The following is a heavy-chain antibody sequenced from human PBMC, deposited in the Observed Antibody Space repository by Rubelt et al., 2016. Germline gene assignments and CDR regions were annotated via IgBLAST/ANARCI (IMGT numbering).Heavy chain of an antibody. CDR3: VKALYDYVWGSYRYGY. D-gene: IGHD3-16*02. V-gene: IGHV3-30*02. CDR2: IRYDGSNK. Sequence: QVQLVESGGGVVQPGGSLRLSCAASGFTFSSYGMHWVRQAPGKGLEWVAFIRYDGSNKYYADSVKGRVTISRDNSKNTLYLQMSSLRAEDTAVYYCVKALYDYVWGSYRYGYWGQGTLVTVSS. CDR1: GFTFSSYG. J-gene: IGHJ4*02.